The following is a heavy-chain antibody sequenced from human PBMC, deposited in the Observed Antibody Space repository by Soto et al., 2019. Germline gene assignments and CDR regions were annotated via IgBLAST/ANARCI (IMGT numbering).Heavy chain of an antibody. CDR3: ARGLIIYDYIWGSYRRGGDFGY. V-gene: IGHV4-34*01. CDR2: INHSGST. D-gene: IGHD3-16*02. CDR1: GGSFSGYY. J-gene: IGHJ4*01. Sequence: SETLSLTCAVYGGSFSGYYWSWIRQPPGKGLEGIGEINHSGSTNYNPSLKSRVTRSVDTPKNQFSLKLSSVTAAGTGVSYCARGLIIYDYIWGSYRRGGDFGYWGRGSLV.